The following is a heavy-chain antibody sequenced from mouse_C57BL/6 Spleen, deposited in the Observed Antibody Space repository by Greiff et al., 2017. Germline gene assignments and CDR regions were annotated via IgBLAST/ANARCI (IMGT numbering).Heavy chain of an antibody. V-gene: IGHV3-6*01. J-gene: IGHJ4*01. CDR1: GYSITSGYY. Sequence: EVKLMESGPGLVKPSQSLSLTCSVTGYSITSGYYWNWIRQFPGNKLEWMGYISYDGSNNYNPSLKNRISITRDTSKNQFFLKLNSVTTEDTATYYCAREGGYPYYAMDYWGQGTSVTVSS. D-gene: IGHD2-2*01. CDR3: AREGGYPYYAMDY. CDR2: ISYDGSN.